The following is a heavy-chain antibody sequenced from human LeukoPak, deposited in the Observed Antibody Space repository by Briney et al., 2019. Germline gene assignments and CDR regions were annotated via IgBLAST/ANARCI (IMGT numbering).Heavy chain of an antibody. D-gene: IGHD3-10*01. Sequence: PGGSLRLSCTASGFTFSSYAMSWVRQAPGKGLEWVSAISGSGGSTYYADSVKGRFTISRDNSKNTLYLQMNSLRAEDTAVYYCAKGAVGEPNYNWFDPWGQGTLVTVSS. V-gene: IGHV3-23*01. CDR1: GFTFSSYA. CDR2: ISGSGGST. J-gene: IGHJ5*02. CDR3: AKGAVGEPNYNWFDP.